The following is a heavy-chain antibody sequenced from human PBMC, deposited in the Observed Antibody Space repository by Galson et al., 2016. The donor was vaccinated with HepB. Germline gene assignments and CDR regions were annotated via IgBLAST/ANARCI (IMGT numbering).Heavy chain of an antibody. V-gene: IGHV3-11*06. CDR1: GFTFSDNY. D-gene: IGHD3-22*01. CDR2: ITSTGSYT. J-gene: IGHJ3*01. Sequence: SLRLSCAASGFTFSDNYMSWIRQAPGKGLEWLSYITSTGSYTNYAGSVKGRFTVSRDNAKNSLYLQMNSLRAEDTAVYYCATGPPSYYYDSSGYYSGWGHGTLATVSA. CDR3: ATGPPSYYYDSSGYYSG.